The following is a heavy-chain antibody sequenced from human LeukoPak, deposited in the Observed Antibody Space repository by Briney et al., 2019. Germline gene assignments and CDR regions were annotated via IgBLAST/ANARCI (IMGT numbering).Heavy chain of an antibody. V-gene: IGHV3-30*04. CDR3: AKSRRTAADTLDFDY. D-gene: IGHD6-13*01. J-gene: IGHJ4*02. Sequence: GGSLRLSCAASGFTFRDYAMHWVRQAPGKGLEWVAVISFDGSDKYYADSVRGRFTISRDNSRDTLDLQVNTLTAEDTAVYYCAKSRRTAADTLDFDYWGQGTLVTVSS. CDR2: ISFDGSDK. CDR1: GFTFRDYA.